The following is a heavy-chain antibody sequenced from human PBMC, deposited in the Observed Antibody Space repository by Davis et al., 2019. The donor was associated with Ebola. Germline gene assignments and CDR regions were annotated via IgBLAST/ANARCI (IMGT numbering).Heavy chain of an antibody. D-gene: IGHD4-17*01. J-gene: IGHJ4*02. CDR2: INAGNGNT. CDR3: TRDDTVPFDY. CDR1: GYTFTSYA. Sequence: AASVKVSCKASGYTFTSYAMHWVRQAPGQRLEWMGWINAGNGNTKYSQNVQGRVTMTTDTSTSTAYMELSRLRSDDTAVYYCTRDDTVPFDYWGQGTLVTVSS. V-gene: IGHV1-3*01.